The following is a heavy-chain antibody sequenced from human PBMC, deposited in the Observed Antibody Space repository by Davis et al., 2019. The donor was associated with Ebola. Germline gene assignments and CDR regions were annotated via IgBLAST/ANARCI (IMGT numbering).Heavy chain of an antibody. CDR2: IRSKANSYAT. CDR1: GFTFSTYA. CDR3: TRPRAGYCSGGSCYPFFDY. J-gene: IGHJ4*02. D-gene: IGHD2-15*01. Sequence: GESLKISCTTSGFTFSTYALSWIRQASGKGLEWVGRIRSKANSYATAYAASVKGRFTISRDDSKNTAYLQMNSLKTEDTAVYYCTRPRAGYCSGGSCYPFFDYWGQGTLVTVSS. V-gene: IGHV3-73*01.